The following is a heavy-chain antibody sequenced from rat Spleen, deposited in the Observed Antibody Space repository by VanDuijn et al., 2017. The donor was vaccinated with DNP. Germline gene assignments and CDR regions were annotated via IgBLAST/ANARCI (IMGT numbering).Heavy chain of an antibody. V-gene: IGHV5-22*01. CDR3: ATQNSGYDYFDY. CDR1: GFTFSNYY. D-gene: IGHD4-3*01. Sequence: EVQLVESGGGLVQPGRSMKLSCAASGFTFSNYYMAWVRQAPNKGLEWVASISYEGSSTYYGDSVKGRFTISRDNTKNTLYLQMDSLRSDDTATYYCATQNSGYDYFDYWGQGVMVTVSS. J-gene: IGHJ2*01. CDR2: ISYEGSST.